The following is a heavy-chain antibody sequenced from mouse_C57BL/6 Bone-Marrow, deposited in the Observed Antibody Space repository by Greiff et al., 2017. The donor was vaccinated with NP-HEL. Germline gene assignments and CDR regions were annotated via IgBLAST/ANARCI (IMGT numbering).Heavy chain of an antibody. D-gene: IGHD1-1*01. Sequence: EVQGVESGGGLVQPKGSLKLSCAASGFTFNTYAMHWVRQAPGKGLEWVARIRSKSSNYATYYADSVKDRFTISRDDSQSMLYLQMNNLKTEDTAMYYCVKDYGSRGTFAYWGQGTLVTVSA. CDR1: GFTFNTYA. CDR2: IRSKSSNYAT. V-gene: IGHV10-3*01. J-gene: IGHJ3*01. CDR3: VKDYGSRGTFAY.